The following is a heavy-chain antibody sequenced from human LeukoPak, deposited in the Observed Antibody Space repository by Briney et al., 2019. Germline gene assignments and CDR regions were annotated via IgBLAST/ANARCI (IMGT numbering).Heavy chain of an antibody. CDR2: IIPIFGTA. CDR1: GGTFSSYA. CDR3: ARAGPKDYDILTGSIDY. Sequence: ASVKVSCKASGGTFSSYAISWVRQAPGQGLEWMGGIIPIFGTANYAQKLQGRVTMTTDTSTSTAYMELRSLRSDDTAVYYCARAGPKDYDILTGSIDYWGQGTLVTVSS. V-gene: IGHV1-69*05. J-gene: IGHJ4*02. D-gene: IGHD3-9*01.